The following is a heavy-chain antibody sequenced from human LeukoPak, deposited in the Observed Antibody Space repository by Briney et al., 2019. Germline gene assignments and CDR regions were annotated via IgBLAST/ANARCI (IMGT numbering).Heavy chain of an antibody. CDR3: AKAPVTTCRGAFCYPFDY. Sequence: GGSLRLSCAASGVTLSSDAMILVLQAPGKGLEFVSASSDTGNTYHADSVKGRFTISRDSSTNTLFLQMNRLRPADAAVYYCAKAPVTTCRGAFCYPFDYWGLGTLVTVSS. CDR2: SSDTGNT. CDR1: GVTLSSDA. V-gene: IGHV3-23*01. D-gene: IGHD2-15*01. J-gene: IGHJ4*02.